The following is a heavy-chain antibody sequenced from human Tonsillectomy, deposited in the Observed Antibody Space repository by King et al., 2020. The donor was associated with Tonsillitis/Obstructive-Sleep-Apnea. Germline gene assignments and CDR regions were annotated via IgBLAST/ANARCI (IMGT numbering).Heavy chain of an antibody. CDR3: ARDKGRYFDWLLVFDY. CDR2: ISYDGSTQ. CDR1: GFTFSSYA. V-gene: IGHV3-30*04. Sequence: VQLVESEGGVVQPGRSLRLSCAASGFTFSSYAMHWVRQAPGKGLEWVAVISYDGSTQYYADSVKGRFTISRDNSKNTLYLQMNSLRAEDTAVYYCARDKGRYFDWLLVFDYWGQGTQVTVSS. J-gene: IGHJ4*02. D-gene: IGHD3-9*01.